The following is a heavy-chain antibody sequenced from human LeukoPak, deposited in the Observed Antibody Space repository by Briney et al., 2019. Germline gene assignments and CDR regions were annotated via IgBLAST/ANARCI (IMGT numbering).Heavy chain of an antibody. CDR2: INDDGSST. J-gene: IGHJ6*02. D-gene: IGHD4-17*01. V-gene: IGHV3-74*01. CDR1: GFTFSSYW. Sequence: PGGSLRLSCAASGFTFSSYWMHWVRQAPGKGLVWVSRINDDGSSTSYADSVKGRFTISRDNAKNTLYLQMNSLRAEDTAVYYCARVRYDYYGMDVWGQGTTVTVSS. CDR3: ARVRYDYYGMDV.